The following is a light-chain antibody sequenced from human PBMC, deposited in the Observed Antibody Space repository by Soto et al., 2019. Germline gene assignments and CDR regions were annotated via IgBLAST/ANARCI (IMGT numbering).Light chain of an antibody. CDR1: QVISTS. J-gene: IGKJ1*01. CDR2: AAS. CDR3: QHYNSYSEA. Sequence: DIQLTQSPSFLSPSIGESVTITCRASQVISTSLAWYQLKPGKAPKLLIYAASTLESGVPSRFSGSGSGTEFTLTISSLQPDDFATYYCQHYNSYSEAFGQGTKVDI. V-gene: IGKV1-9*01.